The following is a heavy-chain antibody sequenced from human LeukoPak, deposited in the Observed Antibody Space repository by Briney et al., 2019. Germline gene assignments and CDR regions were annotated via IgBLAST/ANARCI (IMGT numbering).Heavy chain of an antibody. Sequence: SEAPSLTCTVSGGSISSNHYYWGWLRQPPGKGLEWIGNIYDSGNTYYNPSLKSRVTISVDTSKNQFSLRLSSVIAADTAVYYCARLPIIAATGTEYWGQGTLVTVPS. V-gene: IGHV4-39*01. CDR1: GGSISSNHYY. CDR3: ARLPIIAATGTEY. J-gene: IGHJ4*02. CDR2: IYDSGNT. D-gene: IGHD6-13*01.